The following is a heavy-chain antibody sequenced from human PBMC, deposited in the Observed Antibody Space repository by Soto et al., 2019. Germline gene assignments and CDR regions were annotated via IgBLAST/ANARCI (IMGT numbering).Heavy chain of an antibody. Sequence: EVQLVETGGGLIQPGGSLRLSCAASGFTVSSNYMSWVRQAPGKGLEWVSVIYSGGSTYYADSVKGRFTISRDNSKITLYLQMNSLRAEDTAVYYCARDDGDYYYYGMDVWGQGTTVTVSS. CDR2: IYSGGST. V-gene: IGHV3-53*02. CDR1: GFTVSSNY. D-gene: IGHD4-17*01. CDR3: ARDDGDYYYYGMDV. J-gene: IGHJ6*02.